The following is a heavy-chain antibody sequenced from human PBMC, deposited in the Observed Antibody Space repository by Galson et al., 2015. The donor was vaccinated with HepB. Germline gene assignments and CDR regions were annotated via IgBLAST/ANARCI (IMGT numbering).Heavy chain of an antibody. Sequence: SVKVSCKASGYTFTGYYMHWVRQAPGQGLEWMGWINPNSGGTNYAQKFQGRVTMTRDTSISTAYMELSRLRSDDTAVYYCARLPPDYYYYGMDVWGQGTTVTVSS. CDR1: GYTFTGYY. CDR3: ARLPPDYYYYGMDV. CDR2: INPNSGGT. V-gene: IGHV1-2*02. J-gene: IGHJ6*02.